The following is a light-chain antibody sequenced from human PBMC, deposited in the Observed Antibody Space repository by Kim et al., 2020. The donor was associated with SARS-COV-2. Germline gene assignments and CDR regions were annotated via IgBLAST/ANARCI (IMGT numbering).Light chain of an antibody. CDR1: DSTNSW. J-gene: IGKJ2*01. Sequence: PSTLSASVGDRVTITCRATDSTNSWLAWYQQKPGEAPKLLIYQASTLESGVPSRFSGSGSATEFTLTITSLQPDDFATYYCQLGYTFGQGTKLEI. V-gene: IGKV1-5*03. CDR3: QLGYT. CDR2: QAS.